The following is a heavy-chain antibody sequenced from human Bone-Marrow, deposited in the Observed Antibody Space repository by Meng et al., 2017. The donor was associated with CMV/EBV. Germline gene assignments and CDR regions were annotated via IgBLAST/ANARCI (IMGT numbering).Heavy chain of an antibody. V-gene: IGHV3-20*01. J-gene: IGHJ6*02. CDR1: RFTFSSYV. D-gene: IGHD3-3*01. CDR3: ARNATQRFLEWLSNYYYYGMDV. CDR2: INWNGGST. Sequence: GESLKISCAASRFTFSSYVMHWVRQAPGKGLEWVSGINWNGGSTGYADSVKGRFTISRDNAKNSLYLQMNSLRAEDTALYHCARNATQRFLEWLSNYYYYGMDVWGQGTTATVSS.